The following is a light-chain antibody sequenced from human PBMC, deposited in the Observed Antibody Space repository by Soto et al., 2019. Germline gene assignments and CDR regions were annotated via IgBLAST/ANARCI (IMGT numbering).Light chain of an antibody. CDR3: QQANSFPLT. V-gene: IGKV1-12*01. Sequence: DIQMTQSPSSVSASVGDRVTITCRASQGISSWLVWYQQKPGKAPKLLIYAASSLQSGVPTRFSGSGSGTDFTLTISSLQPEDFATYYCQQANSFPLTFGRGTKVEIK. CDR1: QGISSW. J-gene: IGKJ4*01. CDR2: AAS.